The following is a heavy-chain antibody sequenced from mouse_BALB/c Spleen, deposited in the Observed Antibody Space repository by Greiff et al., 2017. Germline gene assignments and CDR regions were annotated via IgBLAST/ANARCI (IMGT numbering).Heavy chain of an antibody. J-gene: IGHJ2*01. CDR3: ARLDGYYFDY. Sequence: VQLKESGGGLVKPGGSLKLSCAASGFTFSSYAMSWVRQSPEKRLEWVAEISSGGSYTYYPDTVTGRFTISRDNAKNTLYLEMSSLRSEDTAMYYCARLDGYYFDYWGQGTTLTVSS. CDR2: ISSGGSYT. CDR1: GFTFSSYA. V-gene: IGHV5-9-4*01. D-gene: IGHD2-3*01.